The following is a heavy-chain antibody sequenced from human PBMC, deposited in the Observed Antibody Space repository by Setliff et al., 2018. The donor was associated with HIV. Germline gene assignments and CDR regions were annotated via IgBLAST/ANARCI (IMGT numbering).Heavy chain of an antibody. CDR2: VNRGRRT. D-gene: IGHD3-16*01. CDR3: AKDDSNRVGSMYFDR. V-gene: IGHV4-34*01. CDR1: GGSFSDYY. Sequence: SETLSLTCALYGGSFSDYYWSWIRQPPGMGLEWIGEVNRGRRTNYNSSLKSRVTISIATSKNQFSLKLSSVTAADTALYYCAKDDSNRVGSMYFDRWGPGILVTAPQ. J-gene: IGHJ5*02.